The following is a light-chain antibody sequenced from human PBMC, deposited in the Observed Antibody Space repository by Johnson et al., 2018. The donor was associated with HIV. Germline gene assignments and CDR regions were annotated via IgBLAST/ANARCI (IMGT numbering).Light chain of an antibody. CDR3: GTWDSRLSAYV. J-gene: IGLJ1*01. V-gene: IGLV1-51*02. CDR1: SSNIGNNY. CDR2: ENN. Sequence: QSVLTQPPSVSAAPGQKVTISCSGSSSNIGNNYVSWYQQLPGTAPKLLIYENNKRPSVIPDRFSVSKSGTSATLGITGLQTGDEADYYCGTWDSRLSAYVFGTGTKVTVL.